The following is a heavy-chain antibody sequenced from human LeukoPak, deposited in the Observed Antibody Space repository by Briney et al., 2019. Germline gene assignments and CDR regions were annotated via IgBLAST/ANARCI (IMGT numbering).Heavy chain of an antibody. J-gene: IGHJ4*02. V-gene: IGHV3-48*01. CDR3: AGYGDSIYYYFDY. CDR2: ISSSSSTI. D-gene: IGHD4-17*01. Sequence: GGSLRLSCAASGFTFSSYSMNWVRQAPGKGLEWVSYISSSSSTIYYADSVKGRFTISRDNAKNSLYLQMNSLRAEDTAVYYCAGYGDSIYYYFDYWGQGTLVTVSS. CDR1: GFTFSSYS.